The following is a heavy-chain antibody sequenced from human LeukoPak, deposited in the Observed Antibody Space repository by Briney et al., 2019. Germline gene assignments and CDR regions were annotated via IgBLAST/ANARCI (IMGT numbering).Heavy chain of an antibody. V-gene: IGHV4-38-2*02. D-gene: IGHD3-3*01. CDR2: IYHSGST. Sequence: SETLSLTCTVSGYSISSGYYWGWIRQPPGKGLEWLGSIYHSGSTYYNPSPKSRVTISVDTSKNQFSLKLSSVTAADTAVYYCARDGTYYDFWSGSNKVDNWFDPWGQGTLVTVSS. CDR3: ARDGTYYDFWSGSNKVDNWFDP. CDR1: GYSISSGYY. J-gene: IGHJ5*02.